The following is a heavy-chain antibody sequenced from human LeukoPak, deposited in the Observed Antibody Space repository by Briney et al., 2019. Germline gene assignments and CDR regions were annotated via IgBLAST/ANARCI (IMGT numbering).Heavy chain of an antibody. V-gene: IGHV3-30*04. CDR1: GFTFSSYA. D-gene: IGHD3-3*01. J-gene: IGHJ4*02. CDR2: ISYDGSNK. CDR3: ATLYDFWSGYYTGLGELDY. Sequence: GSLRLSCAASGFTFSSYAMHWVRQAPGKGLEWVAVISYDGSNKYYADSVKGRFTISRDNSKNTLYLQMNSLRAEDTAVYYCATLYDFWSGYYTGLGELDYWGQGTLVTVSS.